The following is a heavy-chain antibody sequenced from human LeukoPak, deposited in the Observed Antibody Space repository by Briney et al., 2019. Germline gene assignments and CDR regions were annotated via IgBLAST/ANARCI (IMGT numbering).Heavy chain of an antibody. J-gene: IGHJ4*02. Sequence: ASVKVSCEASGYTFTGYYMHWVRQAPGQGLEWMGWINPNSGGTNYAQKFQGRVTMTRDTSISTAYMELSRLRSDDTAVYYCARGKYIYDSRPVAGWYFDYWGQGTLVTVSS. CDR3: ARGKYIYDSRPVAGWYFDY. CDR2: INPNSGGT. V-gene: IGHV1-2*02. D-gene: IGHD3-22*01. CDR1: GYTFTGYY.